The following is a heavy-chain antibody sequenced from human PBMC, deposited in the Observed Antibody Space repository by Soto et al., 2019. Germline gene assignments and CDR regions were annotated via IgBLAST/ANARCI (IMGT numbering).Heavy chain of an antibody. Sequence: SETLSLTCTVSGGSISSYYWSWIRQPPGKGLEWIGYIYYSGSTNYNPSLKSRVTISVDTSKNQFSLKLSSVTAADTAVYYCARGVGYSGYDFLLTQGGYYFDYWGQGTLVTVSS. CDR2: IYYSGST. CDR1: GGSISSYY. V-gene: IGHV4-59*01. CDR3: ARGVGYSGYDFLLTQGGYYFDY. D-gene: IGHD5-12*01. J-gene: IGHJ4*02.